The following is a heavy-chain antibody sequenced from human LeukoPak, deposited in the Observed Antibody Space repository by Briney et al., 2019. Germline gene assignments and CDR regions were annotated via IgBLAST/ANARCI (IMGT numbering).Heavy chain of an antibody. CDR2: IYTSGST. CDR1: GGSISSYY. CDR3: ARRVNCTNGVCYQDFDY. J-gene: IGHJ4*02. Sequence: PSETLSLTCTVSGGSISSYYWSWIRQPAGKGLEWIGRIYTSGSTNYNPSLKSRVTMSVDTSKNQFSLKLSSVTAADTAVYYCARRVNCTNGVCYQDFDYWGQGTLVTVSS. D-gene: IGHD2-8*01. V-gene: IGHV4-4*07.